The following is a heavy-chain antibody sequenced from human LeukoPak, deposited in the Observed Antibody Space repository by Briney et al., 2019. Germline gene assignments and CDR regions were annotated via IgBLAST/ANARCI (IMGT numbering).Heavy chain of an antibody. CDR1: GFTFNNYA. J-gene: IGHJ4*02. CDR3: ARGSSASYYSSRLDC. V-gene: IGHV3-23*01. CDR2: VRGSGGST. D-gene: IGHD3-10*01. Sequence: QPGGSLRLSCAASGFTFNNYAMTWVRPAPHKGLEWVSTVRGSGGSTYYADSMKGRFTISRANSKNTLFQQMSGMRAENQGVDSCARGSSASYYSSRLDCCGQGAQATVSS.